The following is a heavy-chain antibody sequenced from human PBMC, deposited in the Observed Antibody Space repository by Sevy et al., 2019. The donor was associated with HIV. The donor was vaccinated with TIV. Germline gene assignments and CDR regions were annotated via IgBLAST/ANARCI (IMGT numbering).Heavy chain of an antibody. Sequence: GGSLRLSCAASGFTFSSYTMSWVRQAPGKGLEWVSYFTGSGTNTFYADSVKGRFTISRDNSKNTLYLQMNSLRAEDTAVYYCAKDSILVAGHFDYWGRGTLVTVSS. J-gene: IGHJ4*02. CDR3: AKDSILVAGHFDY. CDR2: FTGSGTNT. CDR1: GFTFSSYT. V-gene: IGHV3-23*01. D-gene: IGHD6-19*01.